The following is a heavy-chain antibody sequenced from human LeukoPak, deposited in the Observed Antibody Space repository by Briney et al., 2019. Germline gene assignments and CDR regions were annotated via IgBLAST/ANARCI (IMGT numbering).Heavy chain of an antibody. CDR3: ARDRRPYYDFWSGDY. D-gene: IGHD3-3*01. V-gene: IGHV1-2*02. CDR2: INPNSGGT. Sequence: RASVKVSCKSSGYTFTGYYMHWVRQAPGQGLEWMGWINPNSGGTNYAQKFQGRVTMTRDTSISTAYMELSRLRSDDTAVYYCARDRRPYYDFWSGDYWGQGTLVTVSS. CDR1: GYTFTGYY. J-gene: IGHJ4*02.